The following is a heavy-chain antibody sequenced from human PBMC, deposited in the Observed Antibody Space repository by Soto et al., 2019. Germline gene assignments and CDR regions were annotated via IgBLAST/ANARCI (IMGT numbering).Heavy chain of an antibody. Sequence: SLRLSCEASGFTFSRVSMNWVRQAPGKGLEWVSYISSSGSTIYYADSVKGRFTISRDNAKNSLYLQMNSLRAEDTAVYYCARGSYYYDSSGYPYWGQGTLVTVSS. D-gene: IGHD3-22*01. V-gene: IGHV3-48*04. CDR3: ARGSYYYDSSGYPY. CDR1: GFTFSRVS. J-gene: IGHJ4*02. CDR2: ISSSGSTI.